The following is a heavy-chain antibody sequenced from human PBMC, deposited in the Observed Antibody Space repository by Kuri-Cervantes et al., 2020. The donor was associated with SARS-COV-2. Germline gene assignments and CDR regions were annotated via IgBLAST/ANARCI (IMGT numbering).Heavy chain of an antibody. CDR2: IYPTGST. V-gene: IGHV4-61*02. CDR3: ARDSPGQRANNYFGYLVYYYYMDV. Sequence: SESLSLSCTVSGGSISSGSYYWSWIRQPPGKGLEWIGRIYPTGSTNYNPSLKSRVTISVDTSKNQFSLKLSSVTAADTAVYYCARDSPGQRANNYFGYLVYYYYMDVWGKGTMVTVSS. J-gene: IGHJ6*03. CDR1: GGSISSGSYY. D-gene: IGHD2/OR15-2a*01.